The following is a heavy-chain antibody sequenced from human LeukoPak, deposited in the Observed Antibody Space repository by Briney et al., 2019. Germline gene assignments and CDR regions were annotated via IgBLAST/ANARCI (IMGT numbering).Heavy chain of an antibody. CDR3: ASRDGPQGAFDY. D-gene: IGHD3-16*01. J-gene: IGHJ4*02. Sequence: ASVNLSCKASGYTFTGYHIHWVRQAPGQGLEWMGWINPNSGVTNYAQKFQGRVTMTRDTSISTAYMELSRLTSDDTAVYYCASRDGPQGAFDYWGEGSLVTVSS. CDR1: GYTFTGYH. V-gene: IGHV1-2*02. CDR2: INPNSGVT.